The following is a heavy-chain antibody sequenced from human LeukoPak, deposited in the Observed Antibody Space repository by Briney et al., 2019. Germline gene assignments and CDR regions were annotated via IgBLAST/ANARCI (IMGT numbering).Heavy chain of an antibody. V-gene: IGHV3-23*01. CDR3: AKDCYAGSGSYCHYGMDV. Sequence: PGGSLRLSCAASGFTFSSYAMSWVRQAPGKGLEWVSAISDSGGSTYYADSVKGRFTISRDNSKNTLYLQMDSLRADDTAVYYCAKDCYAGSGSYCHYGMDVWGQGTTVTVSS. CDR1: GFTFSSYA. CDR2: ISDSGGST. J-gene: IGHJ6*02. D-gene: IGHD3-10*01.